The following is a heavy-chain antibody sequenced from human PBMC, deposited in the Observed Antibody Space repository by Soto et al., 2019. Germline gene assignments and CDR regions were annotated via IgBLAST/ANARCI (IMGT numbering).Heavy chain of an antibody. J-gene: IGHJ4*02. CDR2: ISAYNGNT. CDR1: GYTFTSYG. CDR3: ARDFLTVTTPNRDY. Sequence: ASVKVPCKASGYTFTSYGISWVRQAPGQGLEWMGWISAYNGNTNYAQKLQGRVTMTTDTSTSTAYMELRSLRSDDTAVYYCARDFLTVTTPNRDYWGQGALVTVSS. D-gene: IGHD4-17*01. V-gene: IGHV1-18*01.